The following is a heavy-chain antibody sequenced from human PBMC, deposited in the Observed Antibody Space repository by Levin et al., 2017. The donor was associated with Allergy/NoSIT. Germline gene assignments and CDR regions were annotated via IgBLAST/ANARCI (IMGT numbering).Heavy chain of an antibody. D-gene: IGHD3-10*01. V-gene: IGHV3-13*04. Sequence: GGSLRLSCAASGFTFSSYDMHWVRQATGKGLEWVSAIGTAGDTYYPGSVKGRFTISRENAKNSLYLQMNSLRAGDTAVYYCARGPGFRLLWFGKPYYMDVWGKGTTVTVSS. CDR2: IGTAGDT. J-gene: IGHJ6*03. CDR3: ARGPGFRLLWFGKPYYMDV. CDR1: GFTFSSYD.